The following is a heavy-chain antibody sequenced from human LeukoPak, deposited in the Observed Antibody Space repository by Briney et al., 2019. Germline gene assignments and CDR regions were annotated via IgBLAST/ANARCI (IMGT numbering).Heavy chain of an antibody. Sequence: SETLSLTCTVSGGSISSYYRSWIRQPPGKGLEWIGYIYYSGSTNYNPSLKSRVTISVDTSKNQFSLKLSSVTAADTAVYYCARAGVAHPYYYYYYMDVWGKGTTVTVSS. D-gene: IGHD3-3*01. CDR3: ARAGVAHPYYYYYYMDV. V-gene: IGHV4-59*01. CDR1: GGSISSYY. CDR2: IYYSGST. J-gene: IGHJ6*03.